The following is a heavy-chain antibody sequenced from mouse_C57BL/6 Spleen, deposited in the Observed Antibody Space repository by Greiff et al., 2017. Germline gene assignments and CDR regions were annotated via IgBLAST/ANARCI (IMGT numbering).Heavy chain of an antibody. CDR1: GYAFTNYL. D-gene: IGHD1-1*01. CDR3: ARGDTTVGDY. CDR2: INPGSGGT. V-gene: IGHV1-54*01. J-gene: IGHJ2*01. Sequence: VQLQQSGAELVRPGTSVKVSCKASGYAFTNYLIEWVKQRPGQGLEWIGVINPGSGGTNYNEKFKGKATLTADKSSSTAYMQLSSLTSEDSAVYFCARGDTTVGDYWGQGTILTVSS.